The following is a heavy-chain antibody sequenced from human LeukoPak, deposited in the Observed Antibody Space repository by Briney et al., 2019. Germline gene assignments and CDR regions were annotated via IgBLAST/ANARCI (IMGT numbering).Heavy chain of an antibody. CDR2: ISYDGSNK. D-gene: IGHD6-13*01. Sequence: GGSLRLSCAASGFTFSSYAMHWVRQAPGKGLEWVAVISYDGSNKYYADSVKGRFTISRDNAKNTLYLQMNSLRAEDTAVYYCARAGGHSSPAGSWGQGTLVTVSS. V-gene: IGHV3-30-3*01. CDR3: ARAGGHSSPAGS. CDR1: GFTFSSYA. J-gene: IGHJ5*02.